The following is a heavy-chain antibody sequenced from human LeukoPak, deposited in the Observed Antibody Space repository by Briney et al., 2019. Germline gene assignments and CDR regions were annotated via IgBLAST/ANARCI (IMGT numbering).Heavy chain of an antibody. Sequence: NPSETLSLTCAVYGGSFSGYYWSWIRQPPGKGLEWIGEINHSGSTNYNPSLKSRVTISVDTSKNQFSLKLSSVTAAGTAVYYCARVRLWLRGPDYWGQGTLVTVSS. CDR1: GGSFSGYY. V-gene: IGHV4-34*01. CDR3: ARVRLWLRGPDY. D-gene: IGHD5-18*01. J-gene: IGHJ4*02. CDR2: INHSGST.